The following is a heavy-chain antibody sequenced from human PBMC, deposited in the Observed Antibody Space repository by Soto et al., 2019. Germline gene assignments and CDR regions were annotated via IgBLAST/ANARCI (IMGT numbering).Heavy chain of an antibody. CDR3: ARARLSNGDPNIFCFYGLVV. CDR1: GDMFRNSA. D-gene: IGHD3-10*01. V-gene: IGHV1-69*01. Sequence: QVQLVQSGAEVKRPGSSVKVSCKASGDMFRNSAFTWVRQAPGQGLAWMGVIIPLFRKTNVAQNFQGRVTFRADDSTISLYLEAPSLTAGDMAVYYCARARLSNGDPNIFCFYGLVVWGQGTKITVSS. J-gene: IGHJ6*02. CDR2: IIPLFRKT.